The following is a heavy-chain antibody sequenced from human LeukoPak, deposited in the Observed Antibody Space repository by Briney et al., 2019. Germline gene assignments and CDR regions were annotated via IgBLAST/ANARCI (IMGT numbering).Heavy chain of an antibody. J-gene: IGHJ6*03. D-gene: IGHD1-26*01. Sequence: GGSLRLSCAASGFTYSSYEMNWVRQAPGKGLEWVSYISSSGSTIYYADSVKGRFTISRDNAKNSLYLQMNSLRAEDTAVYYCARDGRGLPTNYYYYYYMDVWGKGTTVTVSS. CDR2: ISSSGSTI. CDR3: ARDGRGLPTNYYYYYYMDV. CDR1: GFTYSSYE. V-gene: IGHV3-48*03.